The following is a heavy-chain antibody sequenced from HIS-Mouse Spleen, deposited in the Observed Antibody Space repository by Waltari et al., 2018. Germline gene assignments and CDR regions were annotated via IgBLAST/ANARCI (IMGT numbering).Heavy chain of an antibody. J-gene: IGHJ4*02. D-gene: IGHD3-10*01. CDR3: ARGNYGSGSYDFDY. V-gene: IGHV3-33*01. Sequence: QVQLVESGGGVVQPGRSLRLSCAASGFTFSSYGMHWVRPAPGKGLEWVAVKWYDGSNKYYADSVKGRFTISRDNSKNTLYLQMNSLRAEDTAVYYCARGNYGSGSYDFDYWGQGTLVTVSS. CDR1: GFTFSSYG. CDR2: KWYDGSNK.